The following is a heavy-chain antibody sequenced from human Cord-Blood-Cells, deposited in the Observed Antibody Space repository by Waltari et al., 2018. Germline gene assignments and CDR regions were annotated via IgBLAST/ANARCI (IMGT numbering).Heavy chain of an antibody. CDR2: IKQDGSEK. Sequence: EVQLVESGGGLVQPGGSLSLSCAASGFTFSSYWMSWVRQAPGKGLEWVANIKQDGSEKYYVDSVKGRFTISRDNAKNSLYLQMNSLRAEDMAVYYCARTGSGSYFDYWGQGTLVTVSS. CDR3: ARTGSGSYFDY. D-gene: IGHD1-26*01. J-gene: IGHJ4*02. CDR1: GFTFSSYW. V-gene: IGHV3-7*01.